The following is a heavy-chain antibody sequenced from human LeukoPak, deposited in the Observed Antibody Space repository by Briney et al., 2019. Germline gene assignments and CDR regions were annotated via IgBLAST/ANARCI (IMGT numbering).Heavy chain of an antibody. D-gene: IGHD3-9*01. CDR3: ARAITYYDILTGYYTPAYNWFDP. CDR2: IIPIFGTA. J-gene: IGHJ5*02. Sequence: SVKVSCKASGGTFSSYAISWVRQAPGQGLEWMGGIIPIFGTANYAQKFQGRVTITADESTSTAYIELSSLRSEDTAVYYCARAITYYDILTGYYTPAYNWFDPWGQGTLVTVSS. V-gene: IGHV1-69*13. CDR1: GGTFSSYA.